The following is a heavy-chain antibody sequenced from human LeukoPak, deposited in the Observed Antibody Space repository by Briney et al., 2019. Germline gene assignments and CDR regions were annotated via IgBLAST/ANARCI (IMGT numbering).Heavy chain of an antibody. CDR2: IYTSGST. D-gene: IGHD2-2*01. CDR1: GGSISSGSYY. Sequence: SETLSLTCTVSGGSISSGSYYWRWIRQPAGKGLEWIGRIYTSGSTNYNPSLKSRVTISVDTSKNQFSLKLSSVTAADTAVYYCARGRVVPLDWFDPWGQGTLVTVSS. J-gene: IGHJ5*02. CDR3: ARGRVVPLDWFDP. V-gene: IGHV4-61*02.